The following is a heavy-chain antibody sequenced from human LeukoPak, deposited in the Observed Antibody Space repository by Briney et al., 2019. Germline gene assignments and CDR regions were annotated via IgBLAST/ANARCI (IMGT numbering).Heavy chain of an antibody. V-gene: IGHV1-18*01. CDR2: ISAYNGNT. CDR3: ARPNYDTLTGSNYYFDY. J-gene: IGHJ4*02. Sequence: VASVKVSCKASGYTFTSYGISWVRQAPGQGLEWMGWISAYNGNTNYAQKLQGRVTMTTDTSTSTAYMELRSLRSDDTAVYYCARPNYDTLTGSNYYFDYWGQGTLVTVSS. D-gene: IGHD3-9*01. CDR1: GYTFTSYG.